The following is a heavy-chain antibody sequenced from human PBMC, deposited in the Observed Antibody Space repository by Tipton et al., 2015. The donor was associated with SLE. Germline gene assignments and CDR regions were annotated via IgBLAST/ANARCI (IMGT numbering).Heavy chain of an antibody. D-gene: IGHD2-15*01. J-gene: IGHJ3*02. Sequence: TLSLTCTVSGGSISRGSYFWTWIRQPAGKGLEWIGRVYISGDTNYNPSLKSRVTISVDTSKNQFTLKLSSVTAADTAVYYCAREDVGVMVVASFDIWGQGAVVTVSS. CDR1: GGSISRGSYF. CDR2: VYISGDT. V-gene: IGHV4-61*02. CDR3: AREDVGVMVVASFDI.